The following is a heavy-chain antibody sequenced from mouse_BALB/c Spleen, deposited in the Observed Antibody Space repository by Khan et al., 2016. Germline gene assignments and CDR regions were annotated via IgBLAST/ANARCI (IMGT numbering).Heavy chain of an antibody. D-gene: IGHD2-1*01. CDR2: ISDGGSNI. V-gene: IGHV5-4*02. CDR3: ARGEYGNFFDY. CDR1: GFTFSDYY. J-gene: IGHJ2*01. Sequence: EVELVESGGGVVKPGGSLKLSCAASGFTFSDYYMYWVRQTPEKRLEWVATISDGGSNIYYSDSVKGRFTISRDNANNSLYLQMSSLKSEDTAMYNCARGEYGNFFDYWGQGTTLTVSS.